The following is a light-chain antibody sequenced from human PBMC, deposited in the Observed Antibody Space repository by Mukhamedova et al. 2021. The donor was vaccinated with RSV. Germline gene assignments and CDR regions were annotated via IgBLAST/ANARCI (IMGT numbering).Light chain of an antibody. V-gene: IGKV3-15*01. J-gene: IGKJ4*01. CDR2: GAS. Sequence: LSCRASQSVSSNLAWYQQKPGQAPRLLIYGASTRATGIPARFSGSGSGTEFTLTISSMQSEDFAVYYCQQYNNWPPLTFGGGTQV. CDR3: QQYNNWPPLT. CDR1: QSVSSN.